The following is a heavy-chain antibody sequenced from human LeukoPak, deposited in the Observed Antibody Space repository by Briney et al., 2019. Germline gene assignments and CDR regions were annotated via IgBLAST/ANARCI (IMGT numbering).Heavy chain of an antibody. CDR1: GFTFISYG. V-gene: IGHV1-18*01. Sequence: ASVKVSCKTSGFTFISYGINWVRQAPGQGLEWMGRTSGYNGNTKYAQKFQGRVTMTTDTSTSIAYMELRSLRSDDTAVYYCATSISVAGQEFDYWGQGTLVTVSS. D-gene: IGHD6-19*01. J-gene: IGHJ4*02. CDR2: TSGYNGNT. CDR3: ATSISVAGQEFDY.